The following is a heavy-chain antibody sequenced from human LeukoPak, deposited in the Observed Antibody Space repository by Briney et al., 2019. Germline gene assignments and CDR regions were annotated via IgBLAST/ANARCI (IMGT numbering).Heavy chain of an antibody. CDR1: GGSISSYY. CDR2: IYYSGST. V-gene: IGHV4-59*01. D-gene: IGHD6-19*01. Sequence: SETLSLTCTVAGGSISSYYWSWIRQPPGKGLEWIGYIYYSGSTNYNPSLKSRVTISVDTSKNQFSLKLSSVTAADTAVYYCARHGYSSGSLSWFDPWGQGTQVTVSS. J-gene: IGHJ5*02. CDR3: ARHGYSSGSLSWFDP.